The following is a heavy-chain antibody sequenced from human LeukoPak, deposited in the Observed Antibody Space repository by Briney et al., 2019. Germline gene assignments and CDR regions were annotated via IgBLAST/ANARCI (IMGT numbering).Heavy chain of an antibody. CDR2: IYYSGST. Sequence: SETLSLTCTVSGGSISSYYWSWIRQPPGKGLEWIGYIYYSGSTNYNPSLKSRVTISIDTSKNQFSLKLSSVTAADTAVYCCARQAHPGYLDYWGQGTLVTVSS. CDR1: GGSISSYY. J-gene: IGHJ4*02. V-gene: IGHV4-59*08. CDR3: ARQAHPGYLDY. D-gene: IGHD2-15*01.